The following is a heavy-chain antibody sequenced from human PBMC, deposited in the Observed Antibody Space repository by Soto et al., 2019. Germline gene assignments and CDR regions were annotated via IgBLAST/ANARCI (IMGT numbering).Heavy chain of an antibody. CDR2: IYYSGST. D-gene: IGHD3-10*02. J-gene: IGHJ2*01. CDR3: GIFFFQAEDGIRDVRSVSAFLLNRSSDL. Sequence: PGKGLEWIGSIYYSGSTYYNPSLKSRVTISVDTSKNQFSLKLISVTAADTAVYYCGIFFFQAEDGIRDVRSVSAFLLNRSSDL. V-gene: IGHV4-39*01.